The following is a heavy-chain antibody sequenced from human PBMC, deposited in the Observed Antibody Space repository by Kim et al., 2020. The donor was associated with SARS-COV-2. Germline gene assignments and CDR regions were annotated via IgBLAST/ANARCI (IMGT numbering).Heavy chain of an antibody. CDR3: ARTTYYYDSSGYYYYYYGMDV. CDR2: IYYSGST. D-gene: IGHD3-22*01. Sequence: SETLSLTCTVSGGSISSYYWSWIRQPPGKGLEWIGYIYYSGSTNYNPSLKSRVTISVDTSKNQFSLKLSSVTAADTAVYYCARTTYYYDSSGYYYYYYGMDVWVQGTTVTVSS. J-gene: IGHJ6*02. CDR1: GGSISSYY. V-gene: IGHV4-59*01.